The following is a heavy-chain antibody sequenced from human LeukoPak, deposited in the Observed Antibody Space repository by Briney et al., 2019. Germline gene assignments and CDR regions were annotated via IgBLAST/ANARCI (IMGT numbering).Heavy chain of an antibody. CDR1: GFIFSDYN. V-gene: IGHV3-48*02. D-gene: IGHD3-22*01. Sequence: GGSLRLSCAGSGFIFSDYNMNWVRQAPGKGLEWVSYISSGSSTIYYADSVKGRFTISRDNAKNPLYLQMNSLTDEDTAVYYCAREPPGNYDSSGHYYAYFDCWGQGTLATVSS. CDR2: ISSGSSTI. J-gene: IGHJ4*02. CDR3: AREPPGNYDSSGHYYAYFDC.